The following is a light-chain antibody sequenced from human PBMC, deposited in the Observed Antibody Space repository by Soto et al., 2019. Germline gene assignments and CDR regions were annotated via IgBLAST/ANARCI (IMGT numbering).Light chain of an antibody. J-gene: IGKJ1*01. CDR1: QSISSW. V-gene: IGKV1-5*01. Sequence: DIQMTQSPSTLSASVGDRVTITCRASQSISSWLAWYQQKPGKAPKLLIYDASSLESGVPSRFSGSGSGTEFTLTIISLQPDDFATYYCQQYNIWWTFGQGTKVEIK. CDR2: DAS. CDR3: QQYNIWWT.